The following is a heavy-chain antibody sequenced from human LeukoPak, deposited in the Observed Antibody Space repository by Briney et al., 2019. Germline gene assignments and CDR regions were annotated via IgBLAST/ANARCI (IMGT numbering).Heavy chain of an antibody. D-gene: IGHD1-26*01. V-gene: IGHV4-59*01. J-gene: IGHJ3*02. Sequence: SETLSLTCAVSGGSISSGYWSWIRQPPGKGLEWIGYTYYSGNTNYNPSLKTRVTISVDSSKNKFSLKLNSVAAADTAVYFCARHAVGTIRAFDIWGQGTMVTVSS. CDR3: ARHAVGTIRAFDI. CDR2: TYYSGNT. CDR1: GGSISSGY.